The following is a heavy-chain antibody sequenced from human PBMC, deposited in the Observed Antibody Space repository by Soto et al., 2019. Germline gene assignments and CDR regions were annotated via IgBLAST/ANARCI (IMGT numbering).Heavy chain of an antibody. Sequence: QVHLVQSGAAVKKPGASVKVSCKGSGYGFTTYGITWVRQAPGQGLEWMAWISAHNGNTNYARKLQGRVTVTRDTSTSTAYMELRSLRSDDTAVYYCARGRYGDYWGQGALVTVSS. CDR2: ISAHNGNT. J-gene: IGHJ4*02. CDR1: GYGFTTYG. D-gene: IGHD1-1*01. V-gene: IGHV1-18*01. CDR3: ARGRYGDY.